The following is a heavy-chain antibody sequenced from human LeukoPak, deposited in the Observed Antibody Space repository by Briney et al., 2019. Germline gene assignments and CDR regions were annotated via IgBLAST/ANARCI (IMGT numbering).Heavy chain of an antibody. CDR3: ARDSPYRSSWYDAFDI. Sequence: GASVKVSCKASGYTFTSYGISWVRQAPGQGLEWMGWISAYNGNTNYAQKLQGRVTMTTDTSTSTAYMELRSLRSDDTAVYYCARDSPYRSSWYDAFDIWGQGTMVTVAS. CDR2: ISAYNGNT. D-gene: IGHD6-13*01. J-gene: IGHJ3*02. CDR1: GYTFTSYG. V-gene: IGHV1-18*01.